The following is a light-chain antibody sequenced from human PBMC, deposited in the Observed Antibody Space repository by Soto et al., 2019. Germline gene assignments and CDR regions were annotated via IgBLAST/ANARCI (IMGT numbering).Light chain of an antibody. Sequence: QSALTQTASVSGSLGQSITISCTGTSNDVGGYNYVSWYRQHPDTAPKLMIYEVNNRPAGVSERFSGSKSGNTASLTISGLQSEDEANYYCSSYTSSNSLVFGTGTKLTVL. V-gene: IGLV2-14*01. CDR2: EVN. CDR3: SSYTSSNSLV. J-gene: IGLJ1*01. CDR1: SNDVGGYNY.